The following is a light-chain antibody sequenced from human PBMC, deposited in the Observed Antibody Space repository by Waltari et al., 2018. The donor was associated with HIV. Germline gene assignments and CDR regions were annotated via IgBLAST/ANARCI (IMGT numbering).Light chain of an antibody. CDR1: QSVLYSSNNKNY. V-gene: IGKV4-1*01. Sequence: DIVMTQSPDSLAVSRGERAPINGKPSQSVLYSSNNKNYLAWYQQKPGQPPKLLIYWASTRESGVPDRFSGSGSGTDFTLTISSLQAEDVAVYYCQQYYSTPPTFGGGTKVEIK. J-gene: IGKJ4*01. CDR3: QQYYSTPPT. CDR2: WAS.